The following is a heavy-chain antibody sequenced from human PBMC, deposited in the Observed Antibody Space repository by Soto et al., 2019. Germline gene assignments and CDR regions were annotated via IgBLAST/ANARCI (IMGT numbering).Heavy chain of an antibody. CDR3: ARTGSRYGANAFAL. J-gene: IGHJ3*01. CDR1: GGSISSSPYS. Sequence: QLHLQESGSGLVKPSQTLSLTCAVSGGSISSSPYSWSWIRQPPAQGLEWIGYILQSGSSYYNPSLKSRATISVDTSKNQFSLNLSSMTAGDTAVYYCARTGSRYGANAFALWVQGTIVTVSS. D-gene: IGHD3-9*01. CDR2: ILQSGSS. V-gene: IGHV4-30-2*01.